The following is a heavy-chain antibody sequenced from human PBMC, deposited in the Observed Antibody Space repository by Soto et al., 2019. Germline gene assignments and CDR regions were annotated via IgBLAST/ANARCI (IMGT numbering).Heavy chain of an antibody. V-gene: IGHV2-26*01. J-gene: IGHJ2*01. CDR3: ARIRWVNYGYTDYWYFDL. CDR1: GFSLSNARMG. Sequence: QVTLKESGPVLVKPTEPLTLTCTVSGFSLSNARMGVSWIRQPPGKALEWLAHIFTNDEKSYSTSLKIRLTISKDTSKSQVVLTMTHMDPVDTATYYCARIRWVNYGYTDYWYFDLWGRCTLVTVSS. CDR2: IFTNDEK. D-gene: IGHD5-18*01.